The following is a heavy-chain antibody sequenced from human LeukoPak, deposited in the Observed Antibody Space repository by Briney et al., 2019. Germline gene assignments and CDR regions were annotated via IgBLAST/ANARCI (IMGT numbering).Heavy chain of an antibody. V-gene: IGHV4-59*08. J-gene: IGHJ4*02. CDR2: IYYSGST. CDR3: ASGDCSGGSCYLGY. CDR1: GGSISSYY. D-gene: IGHD2-15*01. Sequence: SETLSLTCTVSGGSISSYYWSWIRQPPGKGLEWIGYIYYSGSTNYNPSLKSRVTTSVDTSKNQFSLKLSSVTAADTAVYYCASGDCSGGSCYLGYWGQGTLVTVSS.